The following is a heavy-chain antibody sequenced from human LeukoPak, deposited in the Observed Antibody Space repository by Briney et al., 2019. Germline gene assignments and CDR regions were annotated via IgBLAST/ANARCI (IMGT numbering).Heavy chain of an antibody. CDR1: GGSTGSSNFN. Sequence: SETLSLTCTVSGGSTGSSNFNWGWIRQPPGMGLEWIGGMHDSGNTYYNPSLKSRVTISIDTSKNQFSLKLSSVTAADTAVYYCARLGAGPTYYDFWSGYSSFYFDYWGQGTLVTVSS. J-gene: IGHJ4*02. CDR3: ARLGAGPTYYDFWSGYSSFYFDY. D-gene: IGHD3-3*01. V-gene: IGHV4-39*01. CDR2: MHDSGNT.